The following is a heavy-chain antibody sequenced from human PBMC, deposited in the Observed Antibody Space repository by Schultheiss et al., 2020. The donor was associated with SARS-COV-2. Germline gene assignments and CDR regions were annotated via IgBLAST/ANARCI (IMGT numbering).Heavy chain of an antibody. CDR3: ARDLSYSSGWSYFDY. CDR1: GFTFSSYA. J-gene: IGHJ4*02. Sequence: GGSLRLSCAASGFTFSSYALSWVRQAPGKGLEWVAVISYDGSNKYYADSVKGRFTISRDNSKNTLYLQMNSLRAEDTAVYYCARDLSYSSGWSYFDYWGQGTLVTVSS. V-gene: IGHV3-30-3*01. CDR2: ISYDGSNK. D-gene: IGHD6-19*01.